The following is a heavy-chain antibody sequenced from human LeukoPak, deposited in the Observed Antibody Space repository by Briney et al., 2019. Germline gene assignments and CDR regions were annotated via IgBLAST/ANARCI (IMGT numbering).Heavy chain of an antibody. CDR2: INRSGST. J-gene: IGHJ4*02. V-gene: IGHV4-34*01. D-gene: IGHD5-18*01. CDR3: ASSLVRADMVTGVDY. Sequence: SETLSLTCAVYGGSFSGYYWIWIRQPPGKGLEWIGEINRSGSTTYNPSLKSRVTISLDTSKNQFSLKLSSVTAADTAVYYCASSLVRADMVTGVDYWGQGTLVTVSS. CDR1: GGSFSGYY.